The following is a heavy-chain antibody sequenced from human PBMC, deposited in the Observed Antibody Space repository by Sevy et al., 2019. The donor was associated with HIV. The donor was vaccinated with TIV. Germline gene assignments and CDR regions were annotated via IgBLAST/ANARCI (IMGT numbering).Heavy chain of an antibody. CDR1: GFTFSNYG. Sequence: GGSLRLSCAASGFTFSNYGMHWVRQAPGKGLEWVAVVSYDGSTKYYADFVKGRFTISRVNSKNTVYLQMNTLRTEDTAVFYCAKGSKATDSAFDLWGQGTMVTVSS. D-gene: IGHD1-26*01. V-gene: IGHV3-30*18. CDR2: VSYDGSTK. J-gene: IGHJ3*01. CDR3: AKGSKATDSAFDL.